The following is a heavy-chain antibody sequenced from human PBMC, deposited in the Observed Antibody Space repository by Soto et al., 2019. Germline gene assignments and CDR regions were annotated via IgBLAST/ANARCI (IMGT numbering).Heavy chain of an antibody. V-gene: IGHV3-73*01. CDR3: TRHDDYVGNFLWWFDP. J-gene: IGHJ5*02. CDR2: IRSKANSYAT. CDR1: GFTFSGSA. Sequence: EVQLVESGGGLVQPGGSLKLSCAASGFTFSGSAMHWVRQASGKGLEWVGRIRSKANSYATAYAASVKGRFTISRDDSKNTAYLQMNSLKTEDTAVYYCTRHDDYVGNFLWWFDPWGQGTLVTVSS. D-gene: IGHD4-17*01.